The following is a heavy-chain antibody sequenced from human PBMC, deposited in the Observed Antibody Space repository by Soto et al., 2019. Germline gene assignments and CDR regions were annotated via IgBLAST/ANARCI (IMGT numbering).Heavy chain of an antibody. J-gene: IGHJ4*02. D-gene: IGHD4-17*01. Sequence: PEETLSLTCTVSGGSVSSGSHYWSWIRQPPGKGLEWIGYIYYSGSTNYNPSLKSRVTISVDTSKNQFSLKLSSVTAADTAVYYCARVRVTVTNNFDYWGQGTLVTVSS. CDR1: GGSVSSGSHY. V-gene: IGHV4-61*01. CDR3: ARVRVTVTNNFDY. CDR2: IYYSGST.